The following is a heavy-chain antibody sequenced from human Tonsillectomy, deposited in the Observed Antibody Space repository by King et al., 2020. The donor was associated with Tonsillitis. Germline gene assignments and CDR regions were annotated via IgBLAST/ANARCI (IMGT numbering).Heavy chain of an antibody. CDR1: GYTLTELS. CDR3: ATVGVKVFGVVPDTYGMDV. V-gene: IGHV1-24*01. J-gene: IGHJ6*02. D-gene: IGHD3-3*01. Sequence: QLVQSGAEVKKPGASVKVSCKVSGYTLTELSMHWVRQAPGKGLEWMGGFDPEDGETIYAQKFQGRVTMTEDTSTDTAYMELSSLRSEDTAVYYCATVGVKVFGVVPDTYGMDVWGQGTTVTVSS. CDR2: FDPEDGET.